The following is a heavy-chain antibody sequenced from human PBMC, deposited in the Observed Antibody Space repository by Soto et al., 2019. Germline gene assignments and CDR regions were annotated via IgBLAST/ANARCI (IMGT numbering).Heavy chain of an antibody. J-gene: IGHJ4*02. D-gene: IGHD6-19*01. CDR1: GFPFSSYW. Sequence: PGGSLRLSCAASGFPFSSYWMSWVRQAPGKGLEWVANIKQDGSEKYYVDSVKGRFTISRDNAKNSLYLQMNSLRAEDTAVYYCAREVAVAGIRFFDLKKFDYWGQGTLVTVSS. CDR2: IKQDGSEK. CDR3: AREVAVAGIRFFDLKKFDY. V-gene: IGHV3-7*05.